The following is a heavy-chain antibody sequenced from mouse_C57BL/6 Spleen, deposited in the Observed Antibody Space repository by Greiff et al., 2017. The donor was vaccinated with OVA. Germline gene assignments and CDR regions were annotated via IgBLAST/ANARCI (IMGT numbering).Heavy chain of an antibody. V-gene: IGHV3-6*01. D-gene: IGHD2-4*01. CDR1: GYSITSGYY. CDR3: ARWRENDDYALYFDY. CDR2: ISYDGSN. Sequence: ESGPGLVKPSQSLSLTCSVTGYSITSGYYWNWIRQFPGNKLEWMGYISYDGSNNYNPSLKNRISITRDTSKNQFFLKLNSVTTEDTATYYCARWRENDDYALYFDYWGQGTTLTVSS. J-gene: IGHJ2*01.